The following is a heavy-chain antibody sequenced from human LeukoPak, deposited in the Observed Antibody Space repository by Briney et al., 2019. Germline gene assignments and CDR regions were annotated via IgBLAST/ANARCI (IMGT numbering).Heavy chain of an antibody. V-gene: IGHV3-23*01. CDR1: GFTFDMYA. CDR3: AKDRYSSGQYYFDY. CDR2: IVGSGVTT. Sequence: GGSLRLSCAASGFTFDMYAMTWVRQAPGKGLEWVSGIVGSGVTTYYADSVKGRFTISRDNSKNTLYLHMNSLRAEDTALYYCAKDRYSSGQYYFDYWGQGTLVTVSS. J-gene: IGHJ4*02. D-gene: IGHD6-19*01.